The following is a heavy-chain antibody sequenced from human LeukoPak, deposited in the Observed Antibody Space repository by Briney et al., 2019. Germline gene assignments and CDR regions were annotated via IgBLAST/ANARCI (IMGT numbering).Heavy chain of an antibody. CDR1: GFTFEDYG. J-gene: IGHJ5*02. V-gene: IGHV3-43*02. CDR2: ITGNGVST. Sequence: GRSLRLSCAASGFTFEDYGMHWVRQAPGKGLEWVSLITGNGVSTYYADSVKGRFTTSRDNSKNSLYLQMNSLRTEDTALYYCAKCVYSNIYYWFDPWGQGTLVSVSS. D-gene: IGHD6-13*01. CDR3: AKCVYSNIYYWFDP.